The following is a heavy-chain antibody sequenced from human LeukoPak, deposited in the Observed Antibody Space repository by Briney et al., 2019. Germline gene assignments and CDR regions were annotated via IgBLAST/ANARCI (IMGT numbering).Heavy chain of an antibody. Sequence: ASVKVSCKASGYRFINYGISWVRQAPGQGLEWMGWISADTGDTNSAQRFQNRVSMTTDSSTTTAYMELRSLRFDDTAVYYCARVPRYFDWLFPFGYFDYWGQGTLVTVSS. CDR2: ISADTGDT. J-gene: IGHJ4*02. V-gene: IGHV1-18*01. CDR3: ARVPRYFDWLFPFGYFDY. D-gene: IGHD3-9*01. CDR1: GYRFINYG.